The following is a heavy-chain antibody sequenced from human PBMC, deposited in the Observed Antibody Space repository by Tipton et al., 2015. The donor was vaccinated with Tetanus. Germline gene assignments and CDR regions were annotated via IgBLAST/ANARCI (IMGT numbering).Heavy chain of an antibody. D-gene: IGHD6-6*01. Sequence: TLSLTCTVSGGSISSYYWSWIRQPPGKGLEWIGYIYYSGSTNYNPSLKSRVTISVDTSKNQFSLKVNSVTAADTAVYYCARDQGGGRVVRLNWFDPWGQGTLVTVSS. V-gene: IGHV4-59*12. CDR3: ARDQGGGRVVRLNWFDP. CDR2: IYYSGST. J-gene: IGHJ5*02. CDR1: GGSISSYY.